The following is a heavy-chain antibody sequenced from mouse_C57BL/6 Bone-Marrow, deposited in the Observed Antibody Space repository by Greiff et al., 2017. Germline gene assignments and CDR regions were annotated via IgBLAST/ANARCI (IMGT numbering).Heavy chain of an antibody. CDR3: ARSEYYGSSLDY. D-gene: IGHD1-1*01. CDR2: INPYNGGT. CDR1: GYTFTDYY. Sequence: EVQLQQSGPVLVKPGASVKMSCKASGYTFTDYYMTWVKQSHGKSLEWIGVINPYNGGTSYNQKFTGKATLTVDKSSSTAYMERNSLTSEDSAVYYGARSEYYGSSLDYWGQGTTLTVSS. J-gene: IGHJ2*01. V-gene: IGHV1-19*01.